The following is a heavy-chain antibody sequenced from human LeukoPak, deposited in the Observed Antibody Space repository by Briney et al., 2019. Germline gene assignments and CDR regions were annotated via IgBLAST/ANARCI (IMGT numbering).Heavy chain of an antibody. CDR3: ASTWGTTTVVTSLFDY. CDR2: INIYNGNT. J-gene: IGHJ4*02. Sequence: ASVKVSCKASGYIFSNYAISWVRQAPGQGLEWMGWINIYNGNTNYAQRLQGRVTITADESTSTAYMELSSLRSEDTAVYYCASTWGTTTVVTSLFDYWGQGTLVTVSS. CDR1: GYIFSNYA. V-gene: IGHV1-18*01. D-gene: IGHD4-23*01.